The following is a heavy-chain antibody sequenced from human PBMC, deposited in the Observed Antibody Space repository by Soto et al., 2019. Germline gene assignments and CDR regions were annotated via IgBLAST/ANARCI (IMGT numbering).Heavy chain of an antibody. V-gene: IGHV3-7*03. Sequence: MRLSCAASGFTFSSYWMSWVRQAPGKGLEWVANIKQDGSEKYYVDSVKGRFTISRDNAKNSLYLQMNSLRAEDTAVYYCAREWYFGVVSNAFDIWGQGTMVTVSS. CDR1: GFTFSSYW. CDR2: IKQDGSEK. D-gene: IGHD3-3*01. CDR3: AREWYFGVVSNAFDI. J-gene: IGHJ3*02.